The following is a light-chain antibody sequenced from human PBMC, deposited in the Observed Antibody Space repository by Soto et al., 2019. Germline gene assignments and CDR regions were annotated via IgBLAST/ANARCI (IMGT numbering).Light chain of an antibody. Sequence: EIVLTQSPGTLSLSPGERATLSCRASQSVSKYLAWYQQKPGQASRVLIYGASSRATGIPDRFSGSGSGTDFTLTISRLEPEDFAVYYCQHYSSSPWTFGQGTKVEIK. CDR2: GAS. J-gene: IGKJ1*01. V-gene: IGKV3-20*01. CDR1: QSVSKY. CDR3: QHYSSSPWT.